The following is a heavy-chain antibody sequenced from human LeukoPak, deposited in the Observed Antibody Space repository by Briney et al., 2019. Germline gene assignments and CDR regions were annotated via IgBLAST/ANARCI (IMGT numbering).Heavy chain of an antibody. CDR1: GYTFTYRY. CDR3: ARSEALNGHFDY. Sequence: SVRVSCKASGYTFTYRYLHWVRQAPGQALEWMGWITPFNGNTNYAQKFQDRVTITRDRSMSTAYMELSSLRSEDTAMYYCARSEALNGHFDYWGQGTLVTVSS. CDR2: ITPFNGNT. V-gene: IGHV1-45*02. J-gene: IGHJ4*02.